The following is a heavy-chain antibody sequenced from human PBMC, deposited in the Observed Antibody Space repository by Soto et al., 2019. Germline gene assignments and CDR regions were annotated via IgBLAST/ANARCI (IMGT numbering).Heavy chain of an antibody. CDR1: GFTFSGSA. J-gene: IGHJ6*02. CDR3: TTPQLYYGTDV. Sequence: EVQLVESGGGLVQPGGSLKLSCAASGFTFSGSAMHWVRQASGKGLEWVGRIRSKATSYATAYAASVKGRFTISRDDSNNTAYLQTNSLKTEDMAVYYCTTPQLYYGTDVWGQGNTVTGSS. V-gene: IGHV3-73*02. CDR2: IRSKATSYAT. D-gene: IGHD5-18*01.